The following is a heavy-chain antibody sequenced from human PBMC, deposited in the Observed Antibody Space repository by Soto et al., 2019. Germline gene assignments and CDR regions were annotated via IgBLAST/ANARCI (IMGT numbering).Heavy chain of an antibody. V-gene: IGHV3-53*04. Sequence: PLGALRLSCAASGFTVSSNYMSWVRQAPGKGLEWVSVIYSGGSTYYADSVKGRFTISRHNSKNTLYLQMNSLRAEDTAVYYCASQAGPDAFDIWGQGTMVTVSS. J-gene: IGHJ3*02. CDR2: IYSGGST. CDR1: GFTVSSNY. CDR3: ASQAGPDAFDI. D-gene: IGHD6-19*01.